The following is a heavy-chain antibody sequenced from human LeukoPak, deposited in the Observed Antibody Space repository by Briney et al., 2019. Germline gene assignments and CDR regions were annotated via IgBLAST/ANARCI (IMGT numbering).Heavy chain of an antibody. J-gene: IGHJ5*02. CDR3: ARDLLAARPVGWFDP. D-gene: IGHD6-6*01. CDR1: GGTFSSYA. V-gene: IGHV1-69*13. Sequence: SVKVSCKASGGTFSSYAISWVRQAPGQGLEWMGGIIPIFGTANYAQKFQGRVTITADESTSTAYMELSSLRSEDTAVYYCARDLLAARPVGWFDPWGQGTLVTVSS. CDR2: IIPIFGTA.